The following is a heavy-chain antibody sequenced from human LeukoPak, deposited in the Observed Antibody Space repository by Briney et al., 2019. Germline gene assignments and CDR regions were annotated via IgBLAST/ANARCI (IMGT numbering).Heavy chain of an antibody. CDR2: IYYSGST. D-gene: IGHD6-19*01. J-gene: IGHJ6*02. CDR3: ARQSGDSSGWYHYYGMDV. V-gene: IGHV4-59*08. CDR1: GGSISSYY. Sequence: PSETLSLTCTVSGGSISSYYWSWIRQPPGKGLEWIGYIYYSGSTNYNPSLKSRVTISVDTSKNQFSLKLSSVTAADTAVYYCARQSGDSSGWYHYYGMDVWGQGTTVTVSS.